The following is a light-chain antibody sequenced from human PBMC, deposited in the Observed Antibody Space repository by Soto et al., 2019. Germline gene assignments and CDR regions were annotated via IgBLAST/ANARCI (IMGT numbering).Light chain of an antibody. V-gene: IGKV3-15*01. CDR1: QSVDTN. CDR2: GAS. CDR3: QQYGKSAMFT. Sequence: EVVMTQSPATLSVSPGDRATLSCRASQSVDTNVAWYQQKPGQAPRLLVHGASTRATGVPARFTGIGSGTDFTLTISGLQSDDFAVYYCQQYGKSAMFTFGQGTKLEIK. J-gene: IGKJ2*01.